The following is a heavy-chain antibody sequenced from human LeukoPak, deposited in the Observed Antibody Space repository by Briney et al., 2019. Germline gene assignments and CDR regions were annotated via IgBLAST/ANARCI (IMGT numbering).Heavy chain of an antibody. CDR1: GGTFSSYA. Sequence: SVKVSCKASGGTFSSYAISWVRQAPGQGLEWMGGVIPIFGTANYAQKFQGRVTITTDESTSTAYMELSSLRSEDTAVYYCASKRIAYYDFWSGYYTGLDYWGQGTLVTVSS. D-gene: IGHD3-3*01. V-gene: IGHV1-69*05. J-gene: IGHJ4*02. CDR2: VIPIFGTA. CDR3: ASKRIAYYDFWSGYYTGLDY.